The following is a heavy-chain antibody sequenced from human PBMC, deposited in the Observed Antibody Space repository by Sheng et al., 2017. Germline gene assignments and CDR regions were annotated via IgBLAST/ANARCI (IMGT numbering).Heavy chain of an antibody. CDR2: INHSGST. Sequence: QVQLQQWGAGLLKPSETLSLTCAVYGGSFSGYYWSWIRQPPGKGLEWIGEINHSGSTNYNPSLKSRVTISVDTSKNQFSLKLSSVTAADTAVYYCARVFRSGGLRRGFYFDYWGQGTLVTVSS. J-gene: IGHJ4*02. CDR1: GGSFSGYY. V-gene: IGHV4-34*01. D-gene: IGHD4-17*01. CDR3: ARVFRSGGLRRGFYFDY.